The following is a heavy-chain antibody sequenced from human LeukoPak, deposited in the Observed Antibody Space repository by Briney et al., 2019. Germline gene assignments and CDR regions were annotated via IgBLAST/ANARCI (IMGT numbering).Heavy chain of an antibody. J-gene: IGHJ5*02. V-gene: IGHV4-39*01. CDR1: GGSISSSSYY. CDR3: ASRRASSGWYELPYNWFDL. CDR2: IYYSGST. D-gene: IGHD6-19*01. Sequence: SETLSLTCTVSGGSISSSSYYWGWLRHPPGKGLEWIGRIYYSGSTYYNPSLKSRVTISVDTAKNQFSLKLSSRTAADTAVYYCASRRASSGWYELPYNWFDLWGKGNLVTVSS.